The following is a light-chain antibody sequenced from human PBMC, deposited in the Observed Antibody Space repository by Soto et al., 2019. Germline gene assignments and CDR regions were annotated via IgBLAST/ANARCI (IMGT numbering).Light chain of an antibody. CDR1: SSDFGGYTY. CDR3: CSYAGTYTWL. Sequence: QSALTQPRSVSGSPGQSVTISCTGPSSDFGGYTYVSWYQQRPGEAPKLMIHDVTKRPSGVPDRFSGSKSGNTASLTISGLQADDEADYYCCSYAGTYTWLFGGGTQLTVL. J-gene: IGLJ2*01. CDR2: DVT. V-gene: IGLV2-11*01.